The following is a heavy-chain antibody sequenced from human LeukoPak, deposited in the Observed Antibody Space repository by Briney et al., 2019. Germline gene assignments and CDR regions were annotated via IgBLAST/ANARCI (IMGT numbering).Heavy chain of an antibody. V-gene: IGHV3-21*01. D-gene: IGHD5/OR15-5a*01. Sequence: TGGSLRLSCAASGFTFSSYSMNWVRQAPGKGLEWVSSISSSSTYIYYADSVKGRFTISRDNAKNSLYLQMNSLRAEDTAVYYCARVIPSTINCFDPWGQGTLVTVSS. J-gene: IGHJ5*02. CDR1: GFTFSSYS. CDR3: ARVIPSTINCFDP. CDR2: ISSSSTYI.